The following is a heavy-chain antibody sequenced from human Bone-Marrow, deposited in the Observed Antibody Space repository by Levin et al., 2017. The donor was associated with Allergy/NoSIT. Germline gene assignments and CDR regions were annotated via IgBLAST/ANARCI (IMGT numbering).Heavy chain of an antibody. Sequence: SETLSLTCTVSGDSISRYYWSWIRQPPGKGLEWIGYIYYSGSTNYNPSLKSRVTISVDTSKNQFSLDLNFVTAADTAVYYCARDAQTSPNRNYGMDVWGQGTTVTVSS. CDR2: IYYSGST. J-gene: IGHJ6*02. CDR3: ARDAQTSPNRNYGMDV. CDR1: GDSISRYY. V-gene: IGHV4-59*01. D-gene: IGHD2/OR15-2a*01.